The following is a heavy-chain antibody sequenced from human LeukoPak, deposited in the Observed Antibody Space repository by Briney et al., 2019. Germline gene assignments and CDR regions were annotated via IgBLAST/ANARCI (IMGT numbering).Heavy chain of an antibody. CDR3: AKDVAVTQGSYYYYYNGMDV. J-gene: IGHJ6*02. D-gene: IGHD4-17*01. V-gene: IGHV3-30*18. CDR2: ISYDGSDK. CDR1: GFTFSSYG. Sequence: GGSLRLSCAASGFTFSSYGMHWVRQAPGKGLEWVAVISYDGSDKYCVDSVKGRFTISRGNSKNTLYLQMNSLRAEDTAVYYCAKDVAVTQGSYYYYYNGMDVWGQGTTVIVSS.